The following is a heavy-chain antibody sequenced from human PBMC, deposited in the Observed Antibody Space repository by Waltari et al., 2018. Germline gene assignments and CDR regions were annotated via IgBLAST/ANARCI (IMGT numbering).Heavy chain of an antibody. CDR2: ISYNGAT. J-gene: IGHJ3*01. CDR1: GGSITSTGHY. D-gene: IGHD5-12*01. CDR3: ATYIGASIGTAAFDV. Sequence: QLQLQESGPGLVKPSETLSLSCSVPGGSITSTGHYLGWIRQPPGQGLEGIGTISYNGATYSSPSLRGRVTVSRDTSMNQLSLKLGSVTAADTAVYYCATYIGASIGTAAFDVWGQGTMVTVSS. V-gene: IGHV4-39*01.